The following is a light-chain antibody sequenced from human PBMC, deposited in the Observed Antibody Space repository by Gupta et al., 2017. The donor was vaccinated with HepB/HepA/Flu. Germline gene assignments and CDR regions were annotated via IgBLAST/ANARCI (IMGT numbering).Light chain of an antibody. CDR2: DAS. CDR3: QQRTNWPLT. CDR1: QSVSSY. Sequence: TVLTQSPATLSVSPGERATLSCRASQSVSSYLAWYQQKPGQAPKLLIYDASNRATGIPARFSGSGSGTDFTLTISSLEPEDFAVYYCQQRTNWPLTFGGGTKVE. J-gene: IGKJ4*01. V-gene: IGKV3-11*01.